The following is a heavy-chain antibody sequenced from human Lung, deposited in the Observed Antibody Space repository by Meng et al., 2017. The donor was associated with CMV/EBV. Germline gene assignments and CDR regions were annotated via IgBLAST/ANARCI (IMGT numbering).Heavy chain of an antibody. D-gene: IGHD1-26*01. CDR1: GGSVSNDRYF. V-gene: IGHV4-61*01. J-gene: IGHJ6*02. CDR2: IYYSGST. Sequence: SXTLSLXCTVYGGSVSNDRYFWGWIRQNPGKRLEWLGYIYYSGSTYYNPALKSRVTISVDTSKNQFSLRLSSVTVADTAIFYCVRDEIVEATTRSIDVWGRGTTVTVSS. CDR3: VRDEIVEATTRSIDV.